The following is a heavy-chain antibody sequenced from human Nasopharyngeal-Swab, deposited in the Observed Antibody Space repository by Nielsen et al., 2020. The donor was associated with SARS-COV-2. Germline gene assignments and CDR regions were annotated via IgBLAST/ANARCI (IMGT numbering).Heavy chain of an antibody. D-gene: IGHD3-10*01. Sequence: GESLKISCAASGFTFSSYAMSWVRQAPGKGLEWVSAIIGSGGSTYYADSVKGRFTISRDNSKNTLYLQMNSLRAEDTAVYYCAKDRPFSVVRGVAFDYWGQGTLVTVSS. CDR3: AKDRPFSVVRGVAFDY. J-gene: IGHJ4*02. CDR1: GFTFSSYA. CDR2: IIGSGGST. V-gene: IGHV3-23*01.